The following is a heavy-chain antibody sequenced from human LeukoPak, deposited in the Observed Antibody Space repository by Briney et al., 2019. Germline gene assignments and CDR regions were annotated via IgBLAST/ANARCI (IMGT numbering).Heavy chain of an antibody. CDR1: GFTFSSYS. D-gene: IGHD3-22*01. CDR2: ISSSSSYI. J-gene: IGHJ4*02. V-gene: IGHV3-21*01. CDR3: AGLPAYYYDTSGFYFDY. Sequence: GGSLRLSRAASGFTFSSYSMNWVRQAPGKGLEWVSSISSSSSYIYYADSVKGRFTISRDNAKNSLYLQMNSLRAEDTAVYYCAGLPAYYYDTSGFYFDYWGQGTLVTVSS.